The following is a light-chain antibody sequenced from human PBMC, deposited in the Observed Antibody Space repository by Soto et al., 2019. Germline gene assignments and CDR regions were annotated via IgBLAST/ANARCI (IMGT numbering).Light chain of an antibody. J-gene: IGKJ1*01. Sequence: DIHMTQSPSTLSASVGDRVTITCRASQSISVWLAWYQQKPGKAPNLLIYKTSSLETGVPSRFSGSGSGTEFPLTISSLQPDDFANYYCQHYNDYSWTFGQGTKMEIK. CDR3: QHYNDYSWT. CDR2: KTS. V-gene: IGKV1-5*03. CDR1: QSISVW.